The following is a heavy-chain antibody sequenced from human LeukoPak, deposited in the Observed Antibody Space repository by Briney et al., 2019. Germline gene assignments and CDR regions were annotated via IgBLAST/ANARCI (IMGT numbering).Heavy chain of an antibody. D-gene: IGHD2-8*01. V-gene: IGHV3-23*01. CDR2: ISPSGDIT. J-gene: IGHJ4*02. CDR3: AKDRYCTNGVCYTGDFDY. CDR1: GFTFSKHG. Sequence: GGTLRLSCAASGFTFSKHGMNWVRQAPGKGLEWVSGISPSGDITYYADSVKGRFTISRDNSKNTLYLEVISLRAEDTAVYYCAKDRYCTNGVCYTGDFDYWGQGTLVTVSS.